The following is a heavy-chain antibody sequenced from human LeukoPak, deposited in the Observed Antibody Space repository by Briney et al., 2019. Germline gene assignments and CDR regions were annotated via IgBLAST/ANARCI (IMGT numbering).Heavy chain of an antibody. D-gene: IGHD6-13*01. V-gene: IGHV3-7*01. CDR1: GFTLSSHW. Sequence: PGGSLRLSCAASGFTLSSHWMGWIRQAPGKGLEWGANIRQDGGETYYVDSVKGRFTISRDNAKNSLYLQMNSVRDEETAMYYCARWRQSSTWYWLDPWGQGTLVTVSP. CDR3: ARWRQSSTWYWLDP. CDR2: IRQDGGET. J-gene: IGHJ5*02.